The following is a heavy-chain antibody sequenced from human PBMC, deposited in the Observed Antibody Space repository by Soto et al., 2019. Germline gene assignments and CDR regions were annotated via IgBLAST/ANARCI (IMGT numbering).Heavy chain of an antibody. CDR1: GFTFDDYA. CDR2: ISWNSGSI. J-gene: IGHJ4*02. V-gene: IGHV3-9*01. Sequence: LRLSCAASGFTFDDYAMHWVRQAPGKGLEWVSGISWNSGSIGYADSVKGRFTISRDNAKNSLYLQMNSLRAEDTALYYCAKGGERYYNILTGPDYWGQGTLVTVSS. CDR3: AKGGERYYNILTGPDY. D-gene: IGHD3-9*01.